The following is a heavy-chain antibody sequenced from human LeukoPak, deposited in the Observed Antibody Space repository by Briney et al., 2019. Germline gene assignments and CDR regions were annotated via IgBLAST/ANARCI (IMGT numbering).Heavy chain of an antibody. CDR3: ARALDGSGSRSFDY. Sequence: GGSLRLSCAASGFTFSSYWMHWVRHAPGKGLVWVSRIYSNGSSTNYADSVKSPFTISRDNSKNTLYLQMNSLRAEDTAVYYCARALDGSGSRSFDYCGQGTLVSVSP. CDR1: GFTFSSYW. V-gene: IGHV3-74*01. D-gene: IGHD3-10*01. J-gene: IGHJ4*02. CDR2: IYSNGSST.